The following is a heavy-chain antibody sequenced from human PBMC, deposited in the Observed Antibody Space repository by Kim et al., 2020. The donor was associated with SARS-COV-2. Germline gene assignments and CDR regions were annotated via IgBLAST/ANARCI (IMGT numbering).Heavy chain of an antibody. V-gene: IGHV4-34*01. J-gene: IGHJ6*02. Sequence: TNYNPALKLRSPRTADTSKNRFYLKLSSVTAADTAVYYCARDSTHGMDVWGQGTTVTVSS. CDR3: ARDSTHGMDV. CDR2: T. D-gene: IGHD4-4*01.